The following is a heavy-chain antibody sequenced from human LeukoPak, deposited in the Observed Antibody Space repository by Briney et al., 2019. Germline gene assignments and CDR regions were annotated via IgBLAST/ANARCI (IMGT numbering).Heavy chain of an antibody. V-gene: IGHV1-2*02. CDR1: GYRYTGYY. CDR3: ARDYGDRFDY. J-gene: IGHJ4*02. D-gene: IGHD4-17*01. CDR2: INPNSGGT. Sequence: ASVKVSCKGSGYRYTGYYMQWVREAPGQGLEWMGWINPNSGGTNYAQKFQGRATMTRDTSISTAYMEPSRLRSDDTAVYYCARDYGDRFDYWGQGTLVTVSS.